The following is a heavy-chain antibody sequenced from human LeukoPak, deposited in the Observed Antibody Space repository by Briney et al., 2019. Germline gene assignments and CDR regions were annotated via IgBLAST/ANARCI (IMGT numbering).Heavy chain of an antibody. CDR1: GGSISSSSYY. Sequence: PSETLSLTCTVSGGSISSSSYYWGWIRQPPGKGLEWIGSIYYSGSTYYNLSLKSRVTISVDTSKNQFSLKLSSVTAADTAVNYCAGDWTTAVTKYFDYWGQGTLVTVSS. V-gene: IGHV4-39*07. D-gene: IGHD4-23*01. CDR2: IYYSGST. CDR3: AGDWTTAVTKYFDY. J-gene: IGHJ4*02.